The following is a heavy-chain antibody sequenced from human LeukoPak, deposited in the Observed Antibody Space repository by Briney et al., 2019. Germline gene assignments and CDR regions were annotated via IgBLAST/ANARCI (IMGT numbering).Heavy chain of an antibody. Sequence: GASVTVSFKASVYTFTVYYMHWVRQAPGQGLEWMGWINPNSGGTNYAQKFQGRVTMTRDTSISTAYMELSRLRSDDTAVYYCARGTYYYDSSGYYWHYWGQGTLVTVSS. CDR3: ARGTYYYDSSGYYWHY. J-gene: IGHJ4*02. V-gene: IGHV1-2*02. D-gene: IGHD3-22*01. CDR2: INPNSGGT. CDR1: VYTFTVYY.